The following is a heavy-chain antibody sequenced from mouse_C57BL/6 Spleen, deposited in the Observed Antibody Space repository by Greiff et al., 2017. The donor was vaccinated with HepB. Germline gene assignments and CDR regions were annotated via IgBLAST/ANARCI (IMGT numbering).Heavy chain of an antibody. CDR1: GYAFSSYW. V-gene: IGHV1-80*01. CDR2: IYPGDGDT. Sequence: QVQLQQSGAELVKPGASVKISCKASGYAFSSYWMNWVKQRPGKGLEWIGQIYPGDGDTNYNGKFKGKATLTADKSSSTAYMQLSSLTSEDSAVYFCARRQLRLDAMDYWGQGTSVTVSS. CDR3: ARRQLRLDAMDY. J-gene: IGHJ4*01. D-gene: IGHD3-2*02.